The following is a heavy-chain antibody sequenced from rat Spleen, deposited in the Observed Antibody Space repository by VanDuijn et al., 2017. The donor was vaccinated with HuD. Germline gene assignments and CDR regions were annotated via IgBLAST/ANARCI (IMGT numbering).Heavy chain of an antibody. J-gene: IGHJ3*01. CDR3: ARGVRGRVWFTY. D-gene: IGHD1-4*01. V-gene: IGHV5S13*01. Sequence: EVQLVESGGGLVQPGRSLKLSCAASGFTFSNYGMAWVRQTPTKGLDWVASISTGGYNTYYRDSVRGRFTISRDNAKNTLYLQMDSLRSENTATYYCARGVRGRVWFTYWGQGTLVTVSS. CDR2: ISTGGYNT. CDR1: GFTFSNYG.